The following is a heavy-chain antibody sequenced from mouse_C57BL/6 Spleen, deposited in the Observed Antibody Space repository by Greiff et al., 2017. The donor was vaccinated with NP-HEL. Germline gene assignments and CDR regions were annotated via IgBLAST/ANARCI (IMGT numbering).Heavy chain of an antibody. J-gene: IGHJ2*01. CDR2: IYPGDGDT. CDR3: ARIDGYSAFDY. V-gene: IGHV1-82*01. D-gene: IGHD2-3*01. CDR1: GYAFSSSW. Sequence: QVQLKESGPELVQPGASVKISCKASGYAFSSSWMNWVKQRPGKGLEWIGRIYPGDGDTNYNGKFKGKATLTADKSSSTAYMQLSSLTSEDSAVYFCARIDGYSAFDYWGQGTTLTVSS.